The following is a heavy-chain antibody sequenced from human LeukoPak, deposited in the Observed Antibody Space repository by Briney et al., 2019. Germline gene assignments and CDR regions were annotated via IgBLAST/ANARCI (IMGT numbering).Heavy chain of an antibody. J-gene: IGHJ4*02. CDR3: ARFAGYCSSTSCYPSDY. V-gene: IGHV1-18*01. D-gene: IGHD2-2*01. CDR2: ISAYNGNT. Sequence: ASVKVSCKASGYTFTSYGISWVRQATGQGLEWMGWISAYNGNTNYAQKLQGRVTMTTDTSTSTAYMELRSLRSDDTAVYYCARFAGYCSSTSCYPSDYWGQGTLVTVSS. CDR1: GYTFTSYG.